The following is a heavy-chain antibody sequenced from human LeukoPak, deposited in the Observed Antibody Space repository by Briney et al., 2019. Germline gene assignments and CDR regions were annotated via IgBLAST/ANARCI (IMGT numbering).Heavy chain of an antibody. D-gene: IGHD2/OR15-2a*01. CDR2: INPSGGSI. Sequence: ASVKVSCKASGYIFTSYYMYWVRQAPGQGLEWMGIINPSGGSIRYAQKLQGRVTMTTDTSTSTAYMELRSLRSDDTAVYYCARDVSPYYMDVWGKGTTVTISS. V-gene: IGHV1-46*01. CDR3: ARDVSPYYMDV. CDR1: GYIFTSYY. J-gene: IGHJ6*03.